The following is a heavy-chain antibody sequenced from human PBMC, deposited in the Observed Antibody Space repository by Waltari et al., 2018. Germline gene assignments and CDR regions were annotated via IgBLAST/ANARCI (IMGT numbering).Heavy chain of an antibody. J-gene: IGHJ5*02. CDR3: ARDPPRMVSGVWFDP. Sequence: EVQLVESGGGLVQPGGSLRLSGAASGFTFRTYSMNWVRQAQGKGLEWVSYISSSNTIIYYADSVKGRFTISRDDAKNSLYLQMGSLTADDTAVYYCARDPPRMVSGVWFDPWGQGTLVTVSS. V-gene: IGHV3-48*01. D-gene: IGHD3-10*01. CDR2: ISSSNTII. CDR1: GFTFRTYS.